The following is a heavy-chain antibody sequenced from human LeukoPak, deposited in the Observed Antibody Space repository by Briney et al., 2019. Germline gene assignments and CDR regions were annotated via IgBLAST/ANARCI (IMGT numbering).Heavy chain of an antibody. J-gene: IGHJ4*02. Sequence: GGSLRLSCAASGFTFSSYSMNWVRQAPGKGLEWVSSISSSSYIYYADSVKGRFTISRDNAKNSLYLQMNSLRAEDTAVYYCARGGVDSSSWCDYWGQGTLVTVSS. CDR2: ISSSSYI. D-gene: IGHD6-13*01. CDR3: ARGGVDSSSWCDY. CDR1: GFTFSSYS. V-gene: IGHV3-21*01.